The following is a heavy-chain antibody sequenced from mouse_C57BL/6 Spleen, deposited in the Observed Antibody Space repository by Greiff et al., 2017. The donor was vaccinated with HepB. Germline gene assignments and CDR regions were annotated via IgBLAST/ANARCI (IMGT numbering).Heavy chain of an antibody. CDR1: GYAFSSSW. CDR2: IYPGDGDT. J-gene: IGHJ2*01. CDR3: ARGDYDGRGFDY. D-gene: IGHD1-1*01. Sequence: QVQLQQSGPELVKPGASVKISCKASGYAFSSSWMNWVKQRPGKGLEWIGRIYPGDGDTNYNGKFKGKATLTADKSSSTAYMQLSSLTSEDSAVYFCARGDYDGRGFDYWGQGTTLTVSS. V-gene: IGHV1-82*01.